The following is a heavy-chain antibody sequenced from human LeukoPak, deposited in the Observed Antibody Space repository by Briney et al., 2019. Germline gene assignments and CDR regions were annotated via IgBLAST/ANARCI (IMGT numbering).Heavy chain of an antibody. CDR2: IWYDGSKK. V-gene: IGHV3-33*06. Sequence: GGSLRLSCAASGFTFSSNGMHWVRQAPGKGLEWVAVIWYDGSKKYYADSVKGRFTISRDNSKNTLDLQMNSLRAEDTAVYYCAKVGVEQWLVWGVYDYWGQGTLVTVSS. J-gene: IGHJ4*02. CDR3: AKVGVEQWLVWGVYDY. CDR1: GFTFSSNG. D-gene: IGHD6-19*01.